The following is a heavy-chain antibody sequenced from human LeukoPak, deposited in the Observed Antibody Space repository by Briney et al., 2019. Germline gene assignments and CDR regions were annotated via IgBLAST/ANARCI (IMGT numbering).Heavy chain of an antibody. CDR3: ARDLDYKLDY. CDR2: INTDGSTT. D-gene: IGHD4/OR15-4a*01. CDR1: GFTFGSYL. V-gene: IGHV3-74*01. J-gene: IGHJ4*02. Sequence: GGSLRLSCAASGFTFGSYLMHWVRQAPGKGLVWVSRINTDGSTTNYADSVKGRFTISRDNAKNTLYLQMNSLRVEDTAVYYCARDLDYKLDYWGQGTLVTVSS.